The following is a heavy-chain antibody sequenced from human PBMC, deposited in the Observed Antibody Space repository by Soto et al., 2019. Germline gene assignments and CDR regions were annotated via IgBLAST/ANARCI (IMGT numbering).Heavy chain of an antibody. D-gene: IGHD2-15*01. CDR1: GFTFDDYA. V-gene: IGHV3-9*01. CDR2: ISWNSGSI. Sequence: GGSLRLSCAASGFTFDDYAMHWVRQAPGKGLECVSGISWNSGSIGYADSVKGRFTISRDNAKNSLYLQMNSLRAEDTALYYCAKDIRGDIVVVVAATSHAFDIWGQGTMVTVSS. J-gene: IGHJ3*02. CDR3: AKDIRGDIVVVVAATSHAFDI.